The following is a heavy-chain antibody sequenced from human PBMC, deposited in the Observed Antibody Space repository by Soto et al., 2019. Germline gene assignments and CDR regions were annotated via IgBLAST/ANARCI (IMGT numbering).Heavy chain of an antibody. Sequence: EVQLVESGGGSVLTGGSLRLSCTTSGLTFSHHWMHWVRQVPGKGLEWVSGVKHDGSDTFYADSVKGRFTISRDNAKNTVFLQMSSLRVGDTAVYYCTTVFDYWGQGTLVTVSS. J-gene: IGHJ4*02. CDR1: GLTFSHHW. CDR3: TTVFDY. V-gene: IGHV3-74*01. D-gene: IGHD4-4*01. CDR2: VKHDGSDT.